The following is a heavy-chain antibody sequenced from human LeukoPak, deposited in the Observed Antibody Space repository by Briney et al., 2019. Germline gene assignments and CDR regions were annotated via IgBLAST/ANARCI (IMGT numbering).Heavy chain of an antibody. CDR2: IRGNGET. Sequence: GGSLRLSCAASGLSFSSFAMSWVRQGPARGLEWVSSIRGNGETFYADSVKGRFTSSRDNAKNSLYLQMNSLRAEDTAVYYCARENSISSWGYYYYGMDVWGQGTTVTVSS. V-gene: IGHV3-21*01. J-gene: IGHJ6*02. D-gene: IGHD6-13*01. CDR1: GLSFSSFA. CDR3: ARENSISSWGYYYYGMDV.